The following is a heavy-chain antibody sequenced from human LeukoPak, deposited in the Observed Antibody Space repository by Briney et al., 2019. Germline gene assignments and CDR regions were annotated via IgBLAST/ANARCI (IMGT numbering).Heavy chain of an antibody. CDR1: GFTFSSYG. Sequence: TGGSLRLSCAASGFTFSSYGMHWVRQAPGKGLEWVAVIWYDGSNKYYADSVKGRFTISRDNSKNTLYLQMNSLRAEDTTVYYCARENYGSSGYYASCFDYWGQGTLVTVSS. CDR3: ARENYGSSGYYASCFDY. D-gene: IGHD3-22*01. J-gene: IGHJ4*02. CDR2: IWYDGSNK. V-gene: IGHV3-33*01.